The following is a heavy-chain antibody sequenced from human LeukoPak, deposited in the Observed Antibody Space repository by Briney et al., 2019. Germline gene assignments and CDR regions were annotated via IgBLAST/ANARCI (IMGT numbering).Heavy chain of an antibody. CDR1: GFTFINSA. CDR3: ARAWGQRDYYFDY. Sequence: ASVKVSCKASGFTFINSAVQWVRQARGQRLEWIRWIVVGSGNTNYAQKFQERVTITRDMSTSTAYMELSSLRSEDTAVYYCARAWGQRDYYFDYWGQGTLVTVSS. J-gene: IGHJ4*02. CDR2: IVVGSGNT. D-gene: IGHD3-16*01. V-gene: IGHV1-58*01.